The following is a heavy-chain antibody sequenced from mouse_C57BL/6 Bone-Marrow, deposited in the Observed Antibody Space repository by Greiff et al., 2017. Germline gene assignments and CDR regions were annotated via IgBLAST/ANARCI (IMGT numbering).Heavy chain of an antibody. V-gene: IGHV1-7*01. D-gene: IGHD1-1*01. CDR1: GYTFTSYW. Sequence: QVQLQQSGAEPAKPGASVKLSCKASGYTFTSYWMHWVKQRPGQGLEWIGYINPSSGYTKYNQKFKDKATLTADTSSSTAYMQLSSLTYEDSAVYYCAMGIYYYGSTDWYFDVWGTGTTVTVSS. J-gene: IGHJ1*03. CDR3: AMGIYYYGSTDWYFDV. CDR2: INPSSGYT.